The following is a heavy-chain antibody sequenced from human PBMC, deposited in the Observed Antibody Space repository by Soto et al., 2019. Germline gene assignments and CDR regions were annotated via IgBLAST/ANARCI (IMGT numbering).Heavy chain of an antibody. CDR3: AKGKSHTLFGVDTLFDY. Sequence: EVQLLESGGGLVQPGGSLVLSGEPSGLTFTSKPMVGFRQAQGKGRNGFPLISGNGGTTNYADSVKGRFTISRDNSKKKLYLQMDSLRAEDTAVYYCAKGKSHTLFGVDTLFDYWGQGTLVTVSS. CDR1: GLTFTSKP. V-gene: IGHV3-23*01. J-gene: IGHJ4*02. D-gene: IGHD3-3*01. CDR2: ISGNGGTT.